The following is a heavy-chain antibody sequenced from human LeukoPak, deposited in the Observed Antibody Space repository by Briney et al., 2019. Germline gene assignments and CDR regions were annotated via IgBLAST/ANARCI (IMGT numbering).Heavy chain of an antibody. CDR1: GFTFSNYW. D-gene: IGHD3-22*01. CDR3: ATYSSLNRREFQY. J-gene: IGHJ1*01. Sequence: GGSLRLSCEGPGFTFSNYWMGWVRQAPGKGLQWVANIKTDGSEKYYVDSVKGRFTISRDNAKNSLYLQMNSLRAEDTAVYYCATYSSLNRREFQYWGQGTLLTVSS. V-gene: IGHV3-7*01. CDR2: IKTDGSEK.